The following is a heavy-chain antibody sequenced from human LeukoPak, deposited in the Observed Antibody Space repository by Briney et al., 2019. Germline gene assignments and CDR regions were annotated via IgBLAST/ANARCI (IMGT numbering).Heavy chain of an antibody. D-gene: IGHD6-19*01. V-gene: IGHV3-33*01. Sequence: PGRSLRLSCAASGFTFRTYGMHWVRQAPGKGLEWVAVIWYDGSDKYHADSVKGRFTISRDNSKNMLYLQMNSLRAEDMAVYYCASSSGWYLSSDYWGQGTLVTVSS. CDR1: GFTFRTYG. CDR3: ASSSGWYLSSDY. J-gene: IGHJ4*02. CDR2: IWYDGSDK.